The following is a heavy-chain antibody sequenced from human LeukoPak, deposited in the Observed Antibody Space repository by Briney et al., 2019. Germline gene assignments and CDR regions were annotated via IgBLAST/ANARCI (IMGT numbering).Heavy chain of an antibody. D-gene: IGHD6-19*01. CDR1: GGTFSSYA. CDR3: ASGGTEYSSGWYPFDI. CDR2: IKQDGSEK. V-gene: IGHV3-7*03. J-gene: IGHJ3*02. Sequence: SCKASGGTFSSYAISWVRQAPGKGLEWVANIKQDGSEKYYVDSVKGRFTISRDNAKNSLYLQMNSLRAEDTAVYYCASGGTEYSSGWYPFDIWGQGTMVTVSS.